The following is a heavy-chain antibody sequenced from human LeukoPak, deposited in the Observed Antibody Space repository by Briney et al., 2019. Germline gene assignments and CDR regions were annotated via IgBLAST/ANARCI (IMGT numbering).Heavy chain of an antibody. CDR3: ARGGLEPVDC. J-gene: IGHJ4*02. CDR1: GPKFGAYW. V-gene: IGHV3-74*01. CDR2: INPDGSTS. Sequence: GSLRLSCAASGPKFGAYWMNCVRQGLGKRIVWGERINPDGSTSSYTDSVKSRPNIFRDNAKNTLYLQMSSLKADDTAVYYCARGGLEPVDCWGQGTLVTVSS. D-gene: IGHD1-1*01.